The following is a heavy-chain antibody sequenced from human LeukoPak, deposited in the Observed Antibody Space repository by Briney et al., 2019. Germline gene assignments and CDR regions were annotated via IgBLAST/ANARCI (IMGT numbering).Heavy chain of an antibody. CDR3: ARHLGFCSSSSCHSWFDP. CDR1: GGSISSYY. J-gene: IGHJ5*02. CDR2: IYYSGST. D-gene: IGHD2-2*01. Sequence: SETLSLTCTVSGGSISSYYWSWIRQPPGKGLEWIGYIYYSGSTNYNPSLESQVTISVDTSKNQFSLKLSSVTAADTAVYYCARHLGFCSSSSCHSWFDPWGQGTLVTVSA. V-gene: IGHV4-59*08.